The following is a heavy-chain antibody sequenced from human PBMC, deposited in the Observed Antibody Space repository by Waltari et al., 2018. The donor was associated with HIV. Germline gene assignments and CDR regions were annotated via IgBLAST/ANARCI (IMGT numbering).Heavy chain of an antibody. V-gene: IGHV4-39*01. Sequence: QLQLQESVPGLVKPSETLSLTCAVSGGSVSSSSYFWGWIRQPPGKGLEWVGRIYYTGRACDTPALKSRVTISVDTSKNQFSLKVTSVTAADTAVYYCARHALRVGAAYWNFDLWGRGTLVTVSS. CDR1: GGSVSSSSYF. CDR2: IYYTGRA. CDR3: ARHALRVGAAYWNFDL. D-gene: IGHD1-26*01. J-gene: IGHJ2*01.